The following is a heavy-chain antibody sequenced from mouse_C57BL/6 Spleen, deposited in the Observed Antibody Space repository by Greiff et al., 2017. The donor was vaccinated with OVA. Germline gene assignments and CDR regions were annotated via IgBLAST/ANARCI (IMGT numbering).Heavy chain of an antibody. J-gene: IGHJ4*01. V-gene: IGHV1-82*01. CDR1: GYAFSSSW. CDR3: ARWDGSSLYALDY. CDR2: IYPGDGDT. Sequence: QVHVKQSGPELVKPGASVKISCKASGYAFSSSWMNWVKQRPGKGLEWIGRIYPGDGDTNYNGKFKGKATMTADKSSSTAYMHLSSLTSEDSAVYFCARWDGSSLYALDYWGQGTSVTVSS. D-gene: IGHD1-1*01.